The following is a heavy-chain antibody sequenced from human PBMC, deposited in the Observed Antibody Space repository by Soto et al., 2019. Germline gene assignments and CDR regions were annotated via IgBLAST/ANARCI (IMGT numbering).Heavy chain of an antibody. J-gene: IGHJ3*02. CDR1: GGSISSSSYY. CDR3: ARVPPYDILTGYYNRAFDI. V-gene: IGHV4-39*07. Sequence: PSETLSLTCTVSGGSISSSSYYWDWIRQPPGKGLEWIGYMFYSGGTNYNPSLKSRVTISADTSKNQFSLNVTSVTAADTAVYYCARVPPYDILTGYYNRAFDIWGQGTMVTVSS. D-gene: IGHD3-9*01. CDR2: MFYSGGT.